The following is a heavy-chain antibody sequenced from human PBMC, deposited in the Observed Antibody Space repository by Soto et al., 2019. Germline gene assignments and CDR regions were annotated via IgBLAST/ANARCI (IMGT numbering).Heavy chain of an antibody. Sequence: GGSLRLSCAASGFNFSSYGMHWVRQAPGKGLEWVAVIWYDGSNKYYADSVKGRFTISRDNSKNTLYLQMNSLRAEDTAVYYCARDSWSGRDYYYGMDVWGQGTTVTVSS. D-gene: IGHD3-3*01. CDR3: ARDSWSGRDYYYGMDV. CDR2: IWYDGSNK. CDR1: GFNFSSYG. J-gene: IGHJ6*02. V-gene: IGHV3-33*01.